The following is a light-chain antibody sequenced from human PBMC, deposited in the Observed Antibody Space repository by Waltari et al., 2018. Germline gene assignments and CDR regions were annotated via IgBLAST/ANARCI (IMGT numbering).Light chain of an antibody. V-gene: IGLV2-11*01. CDR2: DVT. CDR3: CSYGGSYSFVV. Sequence: QSALTQPRSVSGSPGQSVTISCTGTSSDVGGYNYVSWYQQHPGKAPKLIIYDVTKRPSGVPERFSGSKSGNTASRTISGLQAEDEADYYCCSYGGSYSFVVFGGGTKLTVL. J-gene: IGLJ2*01. CDR1: SSDVGGYNY.